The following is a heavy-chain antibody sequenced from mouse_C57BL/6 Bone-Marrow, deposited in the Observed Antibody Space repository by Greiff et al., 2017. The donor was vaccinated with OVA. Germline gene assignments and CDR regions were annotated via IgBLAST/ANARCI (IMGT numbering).Heavy chain of an antibody. CDR1: GFTFSSYA. D-gene: IGHD1-1*01. V-gene: IGHV5-4*01. CDR3: ARAIITTDYFDY. Sequence: EVQGVESGGGLVKPGGSLKLSCAASGFTFSSYAMSWVRQTPEKRLEWVATISDGGSYTYYPDNVKGRFTISRDNAKNNLYLQMSHLKSEDTAMYYGARAIITTDYFDYWGQGTTLTVSS. CDR2: ISDGGSYT. J-gene: IGHJ2*01.